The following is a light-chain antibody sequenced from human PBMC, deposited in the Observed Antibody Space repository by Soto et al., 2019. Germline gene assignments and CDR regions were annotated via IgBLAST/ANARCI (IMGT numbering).Light chain of an antibody. J-gene: IGKJ4*01. CDR3: QQYNNWPPLT. V-gene: IGKV3-15*01. CDR1: QSVSSN. Sequence: ETVMTQSPATLSVSPGERATISCRASQSVSSNLAWYQQSPGQAPRLLIYGASTRATGIPARFSGSGSGTEFTLTISSLQSEDFAVYYCQQYNNWPPLTFGGGTKVEIK. CDR2: GAS.